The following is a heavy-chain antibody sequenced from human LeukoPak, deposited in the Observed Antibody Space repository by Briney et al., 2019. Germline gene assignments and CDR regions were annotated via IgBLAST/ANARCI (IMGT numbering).Heavy chain of an antibody. D-gene: IGHD3-16*01. CDR2: ISGSGDST. Sequence: GGSLRLSCAASGFTFSTYAMNWVRQAPGKGLEWVSAISGSGDSTYYADSVKGRFTISSDNSKNTLYLQMNSLRAEDTAVYYCASSWGSAIDFWGQGTLVTVSS. CDR1: GFTFSTYA. J-gene: IGHJ4*02. V-gene: IGHV3-23*01. CDR3: ASSWGSAIDF.